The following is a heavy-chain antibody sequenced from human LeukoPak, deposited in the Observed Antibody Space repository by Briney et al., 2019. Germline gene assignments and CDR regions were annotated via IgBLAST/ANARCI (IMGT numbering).Heavy chain of an antibody. CDR2: ISYDGSNK. Sequence: PGRSLRLSCAASGFTFSSYAMHWVRQAPGKGLEWVAVISYDGSNKYYADSVKGRFTISRDNSKNTLYLQMNSLRAEDTAVYYCARDFEGDIVATTTLDYWGQGTLVTVSS. CDR1: GFTFSSYA. V-gene: IGHV3-30-3*01. D-gene: IGHD5-12*01. CDR3: ARDFEGDIVATTTLDY. J-gene: IGHJ4*02.